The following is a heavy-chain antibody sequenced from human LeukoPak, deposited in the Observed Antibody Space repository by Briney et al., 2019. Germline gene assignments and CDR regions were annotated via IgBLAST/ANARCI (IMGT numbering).Heavy chain of an antibody. Sequence: SETLSLTCTVSGGSISSSSYYWGWIRQPPGKGLEWIGSIYYSGSTYYNPSLKSRVTISVDTSKNQFSLKLSSVTAANTAVYYCARTTRGDAFDIWGLGTMVTVSS. D-gene: IGHD1-26*01. CDR1: GGSISSSSYY. CDR2: IYYSGST. CDR3: ARTTRGDAFDI. J-gene: IGHJ3*02. V-gene: IGHV4-39*01.